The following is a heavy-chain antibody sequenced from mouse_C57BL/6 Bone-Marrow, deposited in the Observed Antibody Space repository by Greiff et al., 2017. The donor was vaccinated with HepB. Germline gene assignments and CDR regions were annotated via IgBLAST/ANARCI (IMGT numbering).Heavy chain of an antibody. CDR1: GYNFTSYD. J-gene: IGHJ1*03. D-gene: IGHD1-1*01. V-gene: IGHV1-85*01. CDR3: ATTVVAPYWYFDV. CDR2: IYPRDGST. Sequence: VQLQQSGPELVKPGASVKLSCKASGYNFTSYDINWVKQRPGQGLEWIGWIYPRDGSTKYNEKFKGKATLTVDTSSSTAYMELHSLTSEDSAVYFCATTVVAPYWYFDVWGTGTTVTVSS.